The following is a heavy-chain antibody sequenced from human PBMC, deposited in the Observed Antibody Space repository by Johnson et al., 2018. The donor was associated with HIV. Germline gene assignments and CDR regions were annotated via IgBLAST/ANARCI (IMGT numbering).Heavy chain of an antibody. CDR3: ARGDGYRRAFDI. V-gene: IGHV3-9*01. D-gene: IGHD1-1*01. CDR2: INWNGGST. CDR1: GFTFDDYA. J-gene: IGHJ3*02. Sequence: VQLVESGGGLVQPGRSLRLSCAASGFTFDDYAMHWVRQAPGKGLEWVSGINWNGGSTGYADSVKGRFTISRDNAKNSLYLQMNSLRAEDTAVYYCARGDGYRRAFDIWGQGTMVTVSS.